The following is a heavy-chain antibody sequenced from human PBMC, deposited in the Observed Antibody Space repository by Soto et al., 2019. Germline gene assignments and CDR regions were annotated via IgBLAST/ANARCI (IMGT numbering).Heavy chain of an antibody. CDR3: ANAHSHFGYFDCPRSDY. J-gene: IGHJ4*02. D-gene: IGHD3-9*01. CDR1: GFTFSSYG. Sequence: WGSLRLSWAASGFTFSSYGMHWVRQAPGKGLEWVAVISYDGSNKYYADSVKGRFTISRDNSKNTLYLQMNSLRAEDTAVYYCANAHSHFGYFDCPRSDYWGQGTLVTVS. V-gene: IGHV3-30*18. CDR2: ISYDGSNK.